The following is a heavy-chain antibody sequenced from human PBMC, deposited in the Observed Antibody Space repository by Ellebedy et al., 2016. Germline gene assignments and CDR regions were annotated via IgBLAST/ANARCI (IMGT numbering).Heavy chain of an antibody. J-gene: IGHJ3*02. Sequence: GESLKISCAASGFTFSSYTMNWVRQVSGKGLEWVSVISGGGATTYYADSVKGRFTISRDNSKNTLYLQMSSLRVEDTAVYFCAKDLGAGWLQFLGFDAFDMWGQGTLVTVSS. CDR1: GFTFSSYT. CDR2: ISGGGATT. CDR3: AKDLGAGWLQFLGFDAFDM. D-gene: IGHD2-15*01. V-gene: IGHV3-23*01.